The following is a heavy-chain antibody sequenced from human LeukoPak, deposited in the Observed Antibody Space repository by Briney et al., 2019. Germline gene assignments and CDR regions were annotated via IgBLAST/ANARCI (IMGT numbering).Heavy chain of an antibody. CDR3: AKDRGVEYFDY. D-gene: IGHD3-10*01. CDR1: GFTFSSSG. J-gene: IGHJ4*02. CDR2: IRSDGSEN. V-gene: IGHV3-30*02. Sequence: GGSLRLSCAASGFTFSSSGMHWVRQAPGKGLEWVTFIRSDGSENYYADSVKGRFTISGDNSKNTLYLQMNSLRAEDTAVYHCAKDRGVEYFDYWGQGTLVTVSS.